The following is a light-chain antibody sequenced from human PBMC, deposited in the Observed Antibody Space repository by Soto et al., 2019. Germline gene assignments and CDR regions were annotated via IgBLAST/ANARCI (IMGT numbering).Light chain of an antibody. CDR1: QSISDL. CDR3: QQYSRYSPWT. Sequence: DIQMTQSPSTLSASVGDRVTITCRASQSISDLLAWYQQKPGKAPRLLIFDASILEGGVPSRFSGGGSGAEFTLTISSLQPDDFATYYCQQYSRYSPWTFGHGTTVEVK. CDR2: DAS. V-gene: IGKV1-5*01. J-gene: IGKJ1*01.